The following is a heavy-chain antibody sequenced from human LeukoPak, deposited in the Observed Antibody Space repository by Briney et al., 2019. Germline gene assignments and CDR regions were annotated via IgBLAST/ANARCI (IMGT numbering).Heavy chain of an antibody. CDR3: ARHLDYDYGDKANYFDS. Sequence: SQTLSLTCAISGDSVSSNSAAWNWIRQSPSRGLEWLGRTYYRSKWYNDYAVSVKSRITINPDTSKNQFSLKPSSVTAADTSVYYCARHLDYDYGDKANYFDSWGQGTLVTVSS. CDR2: TYYRSKWYN. CDR1: GDSVSSNSAA. J-gene: IGHJ4*02. D-gene: IGHD4-17*01. V-gene: IGHV6-1*01.